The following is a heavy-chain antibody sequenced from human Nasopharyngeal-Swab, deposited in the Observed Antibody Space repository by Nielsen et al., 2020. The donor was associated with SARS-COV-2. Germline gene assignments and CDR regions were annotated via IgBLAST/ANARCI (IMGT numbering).Heavy chain of an antibody. V-gene: IGHV4-31*03. CDR2: IYYSGST. J-gene: IGHJ3*02. CDR3: ARDPTYSGSYSNDAFDI. CDR1: GGPISSGGYY. D-gene: IGHD1-26*01. Sequence: SETLSLTCTVSGGPISSGGYYWSWIRQHPGKGLEWIGYIYYSGSTYYNPSLKSRVTISVDTSKNQFSLKLSSVTAADTAVYYCARDPTYSGSYSNDAFDIWGQGTMVTVSS.